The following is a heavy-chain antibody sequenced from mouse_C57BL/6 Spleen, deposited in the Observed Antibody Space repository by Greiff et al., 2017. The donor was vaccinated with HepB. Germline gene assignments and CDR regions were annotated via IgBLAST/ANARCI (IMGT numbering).Heavy chain of an antibody. CDR3: ASITTVVEGAY. V-gene: IGHV1-64*01. CDR2: IHPNSGST. J-gene: IGHJ3*01. Sequence: QVQLQQPGAELVKPGASVKLSCKASGYTFTSYWMHWVKQRPGQGLEWIGMIHPNSGSTNYNEKFKSKATLTVDKSSSTAYMQLSSLTSEDSAVYYCASITTVVEGAYWGQGTLVTVSA. CDR1: GYTFTSYW. D-gene: IGHD1-1*01.